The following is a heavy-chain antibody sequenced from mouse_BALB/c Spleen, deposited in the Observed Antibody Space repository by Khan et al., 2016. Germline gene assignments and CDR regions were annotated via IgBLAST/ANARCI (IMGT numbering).Heavy chain of an antibody. D-gene: IGHD2-2*01. CDR2: ISYSGST. CDR1: GYSITSDYA. CDR3: ARDGVNYAMDY. V-gene: IGHV3-2*02. Sequence: EVQLQESGPGLVKPSQSLSLTCTVTGYSITSDYAWNWIRQFPGNKLEWMGYISYSGSTSYNPSLKSRISITRDTSKNQFFLQLNSVTTEDTATYYCARDGVNYAMDYWGQGTSVTVSS. J-gene: IGHJ4*01.